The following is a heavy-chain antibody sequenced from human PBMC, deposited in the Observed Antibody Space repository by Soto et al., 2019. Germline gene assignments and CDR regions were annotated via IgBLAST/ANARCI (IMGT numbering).Heavy chain of an antibody. D-gene: IGHD2-15*01. J-gene: IGHJ5*02. CDR1: GGTLSNYA. CDR2: IIPIFGTR. Sequence: QVQLVQSGAEVKKPGSSVKVSCKSSGGTLSNYAITWVRQAPGQGLEWLGRIIPIFGTRDYAQKFQGSVTINSYDSTTTAYMELSSLRSDDTAVYYCAKDGGREGYFGNWFDPWVQGTLVTVSS. CDR3: AKDGGREGYFGNWFDP. V-gene: IGHV1-69*15.